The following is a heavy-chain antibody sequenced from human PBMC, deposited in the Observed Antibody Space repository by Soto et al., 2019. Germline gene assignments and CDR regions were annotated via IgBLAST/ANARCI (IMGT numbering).Heavy chain of an antibody. D-gene: IGHD3-10*01. V-gene: IGHV1-69*12. CDR1: GGTFSNYA. CDR2: IIPTFGPA. J-gene: IGHJ6*02. CDR3: ARPRESRTSPLYFSSPMAV. Sequence: QVHLVQSGPEVKKPESSVKVSCKASGGTFSNYAFSWVRQAPGQGLEWLGGIIPTFGPAIYARNFQGRVTITADESATTLYLERSSLTSEDTAIYFCARPRESRTSPLYFSSPMAVWGQGTAVTVSS.